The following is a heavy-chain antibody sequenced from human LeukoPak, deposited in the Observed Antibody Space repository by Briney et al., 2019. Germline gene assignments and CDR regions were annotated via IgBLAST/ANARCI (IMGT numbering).Heavy chain of an antibody. J-gene: IGHJ4*02. V-gene: IGHV3-7*01. CDR2: INQDGSEK. Sequence: PGGSLRLSCAASGFTFSSFWMSWVRQAPGKGLEWVANINQDGSEKYYVDSVKGRFTTSRDNAKNSLYLQMSSLRAEDTALYYCASRSSVAASGPGWGQGTLVTVSS. CDR3: ASRSSVAASGPG. D-gene: IGHD2-15*01. CDR1: GFTFSSFW.